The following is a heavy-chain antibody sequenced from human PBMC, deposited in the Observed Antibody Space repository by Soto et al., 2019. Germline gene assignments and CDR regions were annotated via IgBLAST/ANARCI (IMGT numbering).Heavy chain of an antibody. D-gene: IGHD3-16*01. CDR1: GFTFSSYA. J-gene: IGHJ4*02. CDR3: AKDLKVWFYDYIDDDY. CDR2: ISGSGGST. V-gene: IGHV3-23*01. Sequence: GGSLRLSCAASGFTFSSYAMSWVRQAPGKGLEWVSAISGSGGSTYYADSVKGRFTISRDNSKNTLYLQMNSLRAEDTAVYYCAKDLKVWFYDYIDDDYWGQGTLVTVSS.